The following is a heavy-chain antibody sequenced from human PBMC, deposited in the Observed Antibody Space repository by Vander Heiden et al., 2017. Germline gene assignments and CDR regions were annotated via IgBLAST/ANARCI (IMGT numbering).Heavy chain of an antibody. J-gene: IGHJ4*02. Sequence: EVQLVESGGGLVKPGRSLRLSCAASGFTVSSYSMNWARQAPGKGLEWVSSISSSSSYIYYADSVKGRFTISRDNAKNSLYLQMNSLRAEDTAVYYCARGRDCSGGSCYVMGYWGQGTLVTVSS. CDR1: GFTVSSYS. V-gene: IGHV3-21*01. D-gene: IGHD2-15*01. CDR3: ARGRDCSGGSCYVMGY. CDR2: ISSSSSYI.